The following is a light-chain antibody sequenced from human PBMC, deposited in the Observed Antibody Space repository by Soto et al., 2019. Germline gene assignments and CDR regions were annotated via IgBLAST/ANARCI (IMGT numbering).Light chain of an antibody. CDR3: CYYEGDISSYV. V-gene: IGLV2-8*01. Sequence: QSALTQPASVSGSPGQSITISCAGTSSDIGLYNYVSWYQHHPGKAPRLIIYEVTKRPSGVPDRFSGSKSGNTASLTVSGRLHEEEADYYCCYYEGDISSYVFGGGTKLTVL. CDR1: SSDIGLYNY. CDR2: EVT. J-gene: IGLJ3*02.